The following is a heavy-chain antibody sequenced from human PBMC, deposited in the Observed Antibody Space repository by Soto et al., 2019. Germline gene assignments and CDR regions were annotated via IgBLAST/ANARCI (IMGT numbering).Heavy chain of an antibody. CDR1: GGSISSGGYS. Sequence: LSLTCAVSGGSISSGGYSWSWIRQPPGKGLEWIGYIYYSGSTYYNPSLKSRVTISVDTSKNQFSLKLSSVTAADTAVYYCARDPYHYYDSGGHALDIWGQGTMVT. CDR2: IYYSGST. D-gene: IGHD3-22*01. J-gene: IGHJ3*02. V-gene: IGHV4-31*11. CDR3: ARDPYHYYDSGGHALDI.